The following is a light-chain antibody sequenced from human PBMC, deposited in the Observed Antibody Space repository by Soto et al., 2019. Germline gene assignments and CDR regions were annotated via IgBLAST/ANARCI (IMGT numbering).Light chain of an antibody. CDR3: SSYVGTNSYV. Sequence: QSGMTQRPSASGSPGQSVTISCTGTGIDVGGYNYVSWYQHHPGKAPKLIIYEVYKRPSGVPDRFSGSKSGNTAALTVSGLQAEDEADYYCSSYVGTNSYVFGTGTKVTVL. CDR1: GIDVGGYNY. J-gene: IGLJ1*01. V-gene: IGLV2-8*01. CDR2: EVY.